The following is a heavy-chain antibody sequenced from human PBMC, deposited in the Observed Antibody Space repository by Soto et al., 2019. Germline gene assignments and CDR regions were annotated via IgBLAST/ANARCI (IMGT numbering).Heavy chain of an antibody. CDR3: ARPLWRDDYNWGYFDL. CDR2: ISYDGSNK. J-gene: IGHJ2*01. D-gene: IGHD4-4*01. CDR1: GFTFSRYA. Sequence: QVQLVESGGGVVQPGRSLRLYCAASGFTFSRYAMHWVRQAPGKGLEWVAVISYDGSNKYYADSVKGRFTISRDNSKNTLYLQMNSLRLEDTAVYYCARPLWRDDYNWGYFDLWGRGTLVTVSS. V-gene: IGHV3-30-3*01.